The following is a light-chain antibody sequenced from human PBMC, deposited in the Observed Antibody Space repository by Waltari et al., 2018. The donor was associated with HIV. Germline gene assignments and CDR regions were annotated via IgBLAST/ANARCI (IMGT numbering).Light chain of an antibody. CDR2: AAS. J-gene: IGKJ5*01. CDR1: QSISSY. CDR3: QQGYITPPIT. Sequence: DIQMTQSPSSLSASVGDSVTITCRASQSISSYLNWYQQKPGKAPKLLSSAASRLQSGVPSRFSGSGFGTEFTVTISSLQPEDFATYYCQQGYITPPITFGQGTRLDIK. V-gene: IGKV1-39*01.